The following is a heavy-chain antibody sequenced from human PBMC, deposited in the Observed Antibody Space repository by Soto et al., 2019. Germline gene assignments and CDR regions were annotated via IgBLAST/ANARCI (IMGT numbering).Heavy chain of an antibody. J-gene: IGHJ6*02. CDR3: ARERYSSSPTSRYYYGMDV. CDR2: MNPNSGNT. V-gene: IGHV1-8*01. D-gene: IGHD6-6*01. Sequence: ASVKVSCKASGYTFTSYDINWVRQATGQGLEWMGWMNPNSGNTGYAQKFQGRVTITADESTSTAYMELSSLRSEDTAVYYCARERYSSSPTSRYYYGMDVWGQGTTVTVSS. CDR1: GYTFTSYD.